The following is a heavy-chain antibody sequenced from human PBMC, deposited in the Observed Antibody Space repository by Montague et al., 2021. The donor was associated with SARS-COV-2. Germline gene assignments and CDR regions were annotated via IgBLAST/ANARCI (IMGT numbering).Heavy chain of an antibody. CDR3: ARGSGWMGNAFDI. D-gene: IGHD6-19*01. V-gene: IGHV4-59*01. Sequence: SETLSLTCTVSGGSISSYYWSWIRQPPGKGLEWIGYIYYSGSTNYNPSXRSRVTISVDTSKNQFSLKLSSATAADTAVYYCARGSGWMGNAFDIWGQGTMVTVSS. CDR1: GGSISSYY. J-gene: IGHJ3*02. CDR2: IYYSGST.